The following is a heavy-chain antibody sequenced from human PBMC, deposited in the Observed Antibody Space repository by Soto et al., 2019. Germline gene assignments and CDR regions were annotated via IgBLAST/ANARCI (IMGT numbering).Heavy chain of an antibody. Sequence: ASVKVSCKTSGYTFTKHGINWVRQAPGQGLEWMGWINPYNANTNYAQKLQGRVTMTTDTSTSTAYMELRSLRSDDTAVYYCARGPVDYYDSSGYLDYWGQGTLVTVSS. CDR1: GYTFTKHG. V-gene: IGHV1-18*04. J-gene: IGHJ4*02. D-gene: IGHD3-22*01. CDR3: ARGPVDYYDSSGYLDY. CDR2: INPYNANT.